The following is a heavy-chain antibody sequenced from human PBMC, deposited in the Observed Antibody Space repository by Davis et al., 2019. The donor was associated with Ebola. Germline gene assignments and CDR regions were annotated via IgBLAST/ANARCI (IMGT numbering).Heavy chain of an antibody. J-gene: IGHJ5*01. CDR3: VRSVTMIRGVIPWFDP. Sequence: SETLSLTCAVYGGSFKSYYWNWIRQPPGKGLEWIGEINHSGSSKYNPSLKSRVTMSADTSKNQVSLKLSSVTAADTAVYYCVRSVTMIRGVIPWFDPWGQGTLVAVSS. V-gene: IGHV4-34*01. D-gene: IGHD3-10*01. CDR2: INHSGSS. CDR1: GGSFKSYY.